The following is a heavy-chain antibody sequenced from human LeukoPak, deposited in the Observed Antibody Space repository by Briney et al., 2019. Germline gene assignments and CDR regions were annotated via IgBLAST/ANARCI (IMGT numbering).Heavy chain of an antibody. D-gene: IGHD1-26*01. J-gene: IGHJ5*02. Sequence: GGSLRLSCAASGFTFSSYSMNWVRQAPGKGLEWVSYISSSSSTIYYADSVKGRFTISRDNAKNSLYLQMNSLRAEDTAVYFCVYGGSYYVAWGQGTLVTVSS. V-gene: IGHV3-48*01. CDR1: GFTFSSYS. CDR3: VYGGSYYVA. CDR2: ISSSSSTI.